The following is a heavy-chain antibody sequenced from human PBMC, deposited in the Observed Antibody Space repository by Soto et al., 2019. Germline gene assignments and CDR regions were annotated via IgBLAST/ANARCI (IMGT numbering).Heavy chain of an antibody. D-gene: IGHD6-19*01. CDR2: ISSRGTII. CDR3: AXVVAVTGPYFDY. CDR1: GFTFSDYY. J-gene: IGHJ4*02. V-gene: IGHV3-11*01. Sequence: QVQLVESGGGLVKPGGSLRLSCAASGFTFSDYYMGWIRQAPGKGLEWVSYISSRGTIIYYADSVKGRFTISRDNAENSLYLQMNSLRAEDTAVDYCAXVVAVTGPYFDYWGQGTLVTVSS.